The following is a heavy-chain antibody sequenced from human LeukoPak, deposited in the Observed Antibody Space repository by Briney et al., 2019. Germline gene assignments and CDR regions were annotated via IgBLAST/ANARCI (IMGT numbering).Heavy chain of an antibody. CDR2: IKGDGSST. CDR3: ARDPDSGGYSTFQL. CDR1: EFTFSNYW. V-gene: IGHV3-74*01. D-gene: IGHD3-22*01. Sequence: GGSLRLSCAASEFTFSNYWMHWVRQAPGKGLVWVSRIKGDGSSTAYADSVKGRFTISRDNARKMLYLQMNSLRAEGTAVYYCARDPDSGGYSTFQLWGQGTLVTVSS. J-gene: IGHJ1*01.